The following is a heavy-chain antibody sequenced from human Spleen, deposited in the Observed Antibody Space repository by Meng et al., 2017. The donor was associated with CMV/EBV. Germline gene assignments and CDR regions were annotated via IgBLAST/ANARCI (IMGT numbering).Heavy chain of an antibody. J-gene: IGHJ6*02. CDR3: ARGYYDFWSGPLPYYYGMDV. CDR2: IYYSGNT. Sequence: SETLSLTCSVSGGSISSYYWSWMRQPPGRGLEWIGYIYYSGNTNYNPSLKSRVTISTDRSKNQFSLKLRSVTAADTAVYYCARGYYDFWSGPLPYYYGMDVWGQGTTVTVSS. CDR1: GGSISSYY. V-gene: IGHV4-59*01. D-gene: IGHD3-3*01.